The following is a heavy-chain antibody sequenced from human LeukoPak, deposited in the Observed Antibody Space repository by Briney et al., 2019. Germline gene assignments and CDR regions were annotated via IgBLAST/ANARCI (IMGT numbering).Heavy chain of an antibody. D-gene: IGHD3-22*01. J-gene: IGHJ4*02. CDR3: ARVYSYDSTGYFDYYFDY. V-gene: IGHV3-11*05. CDR1: GFTFSDYY. CDR2: ITSSSYT. Sequence: KPGGSLRPSCAASGFTFSDYYMSWIRQAPGKGLEWVSYITSSSYTNYADSVKGRFTISRDNAKNSLYLQMNSLRAEDTAVYYCARVYSYDSTGYFDYYFDYWGQGTLVTVSS.